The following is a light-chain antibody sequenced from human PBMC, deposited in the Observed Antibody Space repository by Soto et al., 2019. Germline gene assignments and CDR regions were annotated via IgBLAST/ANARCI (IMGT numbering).Light chain of an antibody. V-gene: IGLV1-47*01. CDR3: AAWDDSLRGV. Sequence: QSALTQPPSASGTPGQRVTISCSGSSSNIGSNYVYWYQQLPGTAPKLLIYRNNQRPSGVPDRFSGSKSGTSASLAISGLRSEDEADYYCAAWDDSLRGVLGGGTKVTVL. CDR2: RNN. CDR1: SSNIGSNY. J-gene: IGLJ2*01.